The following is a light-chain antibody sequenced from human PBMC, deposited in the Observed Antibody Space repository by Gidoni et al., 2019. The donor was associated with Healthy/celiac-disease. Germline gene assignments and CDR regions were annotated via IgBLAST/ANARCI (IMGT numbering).Light chain of an antibody. CDR2: LGS. CDR1: QSLLHSNGYNY. V-gene: IGKV2-28*01. J-gene: IGKJ4*01. CDR3: MQALQTPLT. Sequence: IVMTQSPLSLPVTPGEPASISCMSSQSLLHSNGYNYLEWYLQKPGPSPQLLIYLGSYRTSGVPDRFSGSGSGKDCTLKISRVEAEDVGVYYCMQALQTPLTFGGGTKVEIK.